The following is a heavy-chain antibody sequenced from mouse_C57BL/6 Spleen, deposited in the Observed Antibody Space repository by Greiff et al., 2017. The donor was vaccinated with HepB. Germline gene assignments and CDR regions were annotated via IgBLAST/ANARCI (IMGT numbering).Heavy chain of an antibody. D-gene: IGHD1-1*01. Sequence: EVMLVESGGGLVKPGGSLKLSCAASGFTFSDYGMHWVRQAPEKGLEWVAYISSGSSTIYYADTVKGRFTISRDNAKNTLFLQMTSLRSEDTAMYYCARPITTVVNYAMDYWGQGTSVTVSS. CDR1: GFTFSDYG. CDR3: ARPITTVVNYAMDY. V-gene: IGHV5-17*01. J-gene: IGHJ4*01. CDR2: ISSGSSTI.